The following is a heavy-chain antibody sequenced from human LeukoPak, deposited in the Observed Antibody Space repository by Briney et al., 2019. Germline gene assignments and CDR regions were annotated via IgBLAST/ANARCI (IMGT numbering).Heavy chain of an antibody. CDR1: GDSVSRSDSY. CDR2: IYYSGRT. V-gene: IGHV4-39*01. Sequence: SETLSLTCSVSGDSVSRSDSYWDWIRQPPGKGLEWIGTIYYSGRTYYSPSLKSRVTMSVDPSNNQFSLNLRSVTAADTALYYFARRRYYDGSGYLEWGQGTLLSVSS. J-gene: IGHJ1*01. D-gene: IGHD3-22*01. CDR3: ARRRYYDGSGYLE.